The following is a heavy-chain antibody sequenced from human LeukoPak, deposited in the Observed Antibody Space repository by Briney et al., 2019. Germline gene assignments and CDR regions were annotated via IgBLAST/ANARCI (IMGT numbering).Heavy chain of an antibody. CDR2: ISSSGSTI. J-gene: IGHJ4*02. Sequence: GGSLRLSCAASGFTFSSYEMNWVRQAPGKGLEWISYISSSGSTIYYADSVKGRFTSSRDNAKNSLYLQMNSLRAEDTAVYYCARTTTMATLVHWGQGTLVTVSS. CDR3: ARTTTMATLVH. D-gene: IGHD5-24*01. CDR1: GFTFSSYE. V-gene: IGHV3-48*03.